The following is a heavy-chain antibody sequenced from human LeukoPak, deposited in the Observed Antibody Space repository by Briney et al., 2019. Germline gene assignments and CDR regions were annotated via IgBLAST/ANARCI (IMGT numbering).Heavy chain of an antibody. CDR1: GFTFSRFA. D-gene: IGHD3-22*01. V-gene: IGHV3-23*01. Sequence: GGSLRLSCEASGFTFSRFAMTWVRQAPGKGLEWVSTIGGLGESTNYADSVKGRFTISRDNSKNTLYLQMNNLRAEDTAVYYCAKGSQTWYYDSSGYPFDYWGQGTLVTVSS. CDR3: AKGSQTWYYDSSGYPFDY. J-gene: IGHJ4*02. CDR2: IGGLGEST.